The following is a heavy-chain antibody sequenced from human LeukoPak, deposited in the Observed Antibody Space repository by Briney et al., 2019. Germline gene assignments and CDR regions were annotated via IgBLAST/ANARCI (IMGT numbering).Heavy chain of an antibody. V-gene: IGHV4-61*01. CDR1: GGSVSSTTYY. D-gene: IGHD3-16*01. CDR3: ARGASLGVTFIQYYFDY. J-gene: IGHJ4*02. CDR2: IYYSGST. Sequence: SETLSLTCTVSGGSVSSTTYYWSWIRQPPGMGLEWIGYIYYSGSTNYNPSLKSRVTISVDTSKNQFSLKLSSVTAADTAVYYCARGASLGVTFIQYYFDYWGQGTLVTVSS.